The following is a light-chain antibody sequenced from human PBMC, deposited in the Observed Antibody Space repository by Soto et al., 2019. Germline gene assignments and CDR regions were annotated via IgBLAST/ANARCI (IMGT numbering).Light chain of an antibody. Sequence: DIVLTQSPATLSLSPGERATLSCRASQSVSRYIAWYQQKPGQSPRLLIYDASNKATGIPARFSGSGSGTDFTLTISSLEPEDFAVYYCLQRANWYTFGQGTKLEIK. J-gene: IGKJ2*01. CDR2: DAS. CDR1: QSVSRY. V-gene: IGKV3-11*01. CDR3: LQRANWYT.